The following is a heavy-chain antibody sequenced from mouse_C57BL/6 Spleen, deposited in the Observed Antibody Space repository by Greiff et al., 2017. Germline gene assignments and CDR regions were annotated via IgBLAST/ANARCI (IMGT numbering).Heavy chain of an antibody. Sequence: VQLQQSGPELVKPGASVKMSCKASGYTFTDYNMHWVKQSHGKSLEWIGYINPNNGGTSYNQKFKGKATLTVNKSSSTAYMELRSLTSEDSAVYYCARSDYDYIYAMDYWGQGTSVTVSS. J-gene: IGHJ4*01. CDR2: INPNNGGT. CDR3: ARSDYDYIYAMDY. D-gene: IGHD2-4*01. V-gene: IGHV1-22*01. CDR1: GYTFTDYN.